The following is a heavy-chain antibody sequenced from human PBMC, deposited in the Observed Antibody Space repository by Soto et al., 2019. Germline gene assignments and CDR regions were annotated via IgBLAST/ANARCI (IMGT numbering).Heavy chain of an antibody. CDR2: ISGSGGST. D-gene: IGHD6-19*01. J-gene: IGHJ4*02. CDR1: GFTFSSYA. Sequence: EVQLLESGGGLVQPGGSLRLSCAASGFTFSSYAMRWVRQAPVKGLEWVSAISGSGGSTYYADSVKGRFTISRDNSKNTLYLQMTSLRAEDTAVYYCARRGSGGYYDDWGQGTLVTVSS. V-gene: IGHV3-23*01. CDR3: ARRGSGGYYDD.